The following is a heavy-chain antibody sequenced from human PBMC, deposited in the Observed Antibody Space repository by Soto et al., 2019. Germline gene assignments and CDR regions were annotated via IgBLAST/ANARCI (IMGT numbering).Heavy chain of an antibody. J-gene: IGHJ4*02. CDR2: IYYSGST. CDR3: ARGYYGSGSYYKGHDY. D-gene: IGHD3-10*01. Sequence: SETLSLTCTVSGGSISSGGYYWSWIRQHPWKGLEWIGYIYYSGSTYYNPSLKSRVTISVDTSKNQFSLKLSSVTAADTAVYYCARGYYGSGSYYKGHDYWGQGXLVTVYS. V-gene: IGHV4-31*03. CDR1: GGSISSGGYY.